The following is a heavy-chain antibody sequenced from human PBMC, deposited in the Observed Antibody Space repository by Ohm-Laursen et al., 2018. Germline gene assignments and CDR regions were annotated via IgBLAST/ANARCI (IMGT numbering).Heavy chain of an antibody. CDR3: ARDYAYGSDLYAMDV. CDR2: IHAGGGT. V-gene: IGHV3-53*01. Sequence: GSLRLSCSASGFTVSSNYMSWVRQAPGKGLEWVSVIHAGGGTYYSDPVKGRFTISRDESKNTLYPQLNSLRAGDTAVYYCARDYAYGSDLYAMDVWGQGTTVSVSS. D-gene: IGHD5-24*01. CDR1: GFTVSSNY. J-gene: IGHJ6*02.